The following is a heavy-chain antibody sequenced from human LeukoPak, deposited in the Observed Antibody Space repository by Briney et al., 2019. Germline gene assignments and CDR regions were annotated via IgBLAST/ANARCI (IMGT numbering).Heavy chain of an antibody. CDR2: ISGSGGST. J-gene: IGHJ4*02. D-gene: IGHD6-19*01. Sequence: GGSLRLSCAASGFTFSSYAMSWVRQAPGKGLEWVSAISGSGGSTYYADSVKGRFTISRDNSKNTLYLQMNSLRAEDTAVYYCAKDLSDTDSSGWLLYSFNYWGQGTLVTVSS. V-gene: IGHV3-23*01. CDR3: AKDLSDTDSSGWLLYSFNY. CDR1: GFTFSSYA.